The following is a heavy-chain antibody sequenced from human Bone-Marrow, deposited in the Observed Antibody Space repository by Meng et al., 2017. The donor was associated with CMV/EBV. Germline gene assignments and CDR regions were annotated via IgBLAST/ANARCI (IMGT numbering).Heavy chain of an antibody. CDR1: GYKFTGYY. J-gene: IGHJ4*02. Sequence: ASVKVSCKASGYKFTGYYMHWVRQAPGQGLEWMGWINPDSGGTDYAQNFQGRVTMNRDTSITTAYMELYSLRSDDTAVYYCAAAPGDYWGQGTLVTVSS. CDR3: AAAPGDY. D-gene: IGHD6-13*01. CDR2: INPDSGGT. V-gene: IGHV1-2*02.